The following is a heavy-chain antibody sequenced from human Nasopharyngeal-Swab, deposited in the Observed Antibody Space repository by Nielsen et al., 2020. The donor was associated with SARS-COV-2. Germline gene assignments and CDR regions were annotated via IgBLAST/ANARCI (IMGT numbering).Heavy chain of an antibody. D-gene: IGHD3-22*01. CDR2: ISSSGSTI. Sequence: GGSLRLSCAASGFTFSSYEMNWVRQAPGKGLEWVSYISSSGSTIYYADSVKGRFTISRDNAKNSLYLQMNSLRAEDTAVYYCARVGLHYYDSSGPFDYWGQGTLVTASS. CDR3: ARVGLHYYDSSGPFDY. V-gene: IGHV3-48*03. CDR1: GFTFSSYE. J-gene: IGHJ4*02.